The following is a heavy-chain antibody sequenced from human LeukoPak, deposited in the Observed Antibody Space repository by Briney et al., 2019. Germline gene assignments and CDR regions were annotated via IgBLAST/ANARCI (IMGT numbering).Heavy chain of an antibody. Sequence: GGSLRLSCAASGFTFDDYAMHWVRQAPGKGLEWVSGISWNSGSIGYADSVKGRFTISRGNAKNSLYLQMNSLRAEDTAVYYCAREGKRITLLRGVIIPRGSYYLDVWGKGTTVTVSS. CDR3: AREGKRITLLRGVIIPRGSYYLDV. CDR2: ISWNSGSI. J-gene: IGHJ6*03. V-gene: IGHV3-9*01. CDR1: GFTFDDYA. D-gene: IGHD3-10*01.